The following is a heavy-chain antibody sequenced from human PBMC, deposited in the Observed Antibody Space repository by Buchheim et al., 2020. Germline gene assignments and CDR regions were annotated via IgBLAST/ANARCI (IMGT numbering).Heavy chain of an antibody. Sequence: EVQLVQSGAEVKKPGESLKISCKGSGYSFTSYWIGGVRQMPGKGLEWMGIIYPGDSDTRYSPSFQGQVTISADKPRTTAYPQWSSLKASDTAMYYCARQAIAAAGTHNWFDPWGQGTL. D-gene: IGHD6-13*01. J-gene: IGHJ5*02. CDR2: IYPGDSDT. CDR1: GYSFTSYW. CDR3: ARQAIAAAGTHNWFDP. V-gene: IGHV5-51*01.